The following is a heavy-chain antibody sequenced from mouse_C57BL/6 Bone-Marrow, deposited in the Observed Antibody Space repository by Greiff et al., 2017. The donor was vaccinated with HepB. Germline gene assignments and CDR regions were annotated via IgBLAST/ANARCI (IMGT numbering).Heavy chain of an antibody. CDR3: ARQDDYDEGFAY. CDR1: GFTFSSYG. J-gene: IGHJ3*01. Sequence: EVQLQQSGGDLVKPGGSLKLSCAASGFTFSSYGMSWVRQTPDKRLEWVATISSGGSYTYYPDSVKGRFAISRDNAKNTLYLQLSSLKSEDTAMYYCARQDDYDEGFAYWGQGTLVTVSA. V-gene: IGHV5-6*01. D-gene: IGHD2-4*01. CDR2: ISSGGSYT.